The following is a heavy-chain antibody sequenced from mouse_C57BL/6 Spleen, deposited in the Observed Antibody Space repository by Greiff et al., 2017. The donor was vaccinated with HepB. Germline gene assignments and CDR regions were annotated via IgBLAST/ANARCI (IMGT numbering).Heavy chain of an antibody. V-gene: IGHV1-7*01. CDR2: INPSSGYT. Sequence: VKLQQSGAELAKPGASVKLSCKASGYTFTSYWMHWVKQRPGQGLEWIGYINPSSGYTKYNQKFKDKATLTVDKSSSTAYMQLSSLTYEDSAVYYCARVVGYDYDFDYWGQGTTLTVSS. J-gene: IGHJ2*01. CDR3: ARVVGYDYDFDY. CDR1: GYTFTSYW. D-gene: IGHD2-4*01.